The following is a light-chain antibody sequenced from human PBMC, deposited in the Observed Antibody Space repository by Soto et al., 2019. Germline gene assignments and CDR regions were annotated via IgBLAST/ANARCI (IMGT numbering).Light chain of an antibody. Sequence: DTQITQSPSSVSASVGDRVTITCRAGQDISNSLAWDQQKPGKAPKVLIYFASSLQSGVPSRFSGSGSGTYFTLTINILQPEDFATYYCQQANSFPITFGQGTRLEIK. CDR1: QDISNS. V-gene: IGKV1D-12*01. J-gene: IGKJ5*01. CDR2: FAS. CDR3: QQANSFPIT.